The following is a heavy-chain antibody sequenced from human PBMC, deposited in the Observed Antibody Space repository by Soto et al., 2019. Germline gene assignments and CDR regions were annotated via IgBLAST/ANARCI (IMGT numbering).Heavy chain of an antibody. CDR3: VTQRTTLITQACFHY. D-gene: IGHD1-20*01. J-gene: IGHJ4*02. V-gene: IGHV4-39*01. CDR2: VYYIGRS. Sequence: SETQPLTCTVSGGSVTNSSYYWGWIRQSLGKGLQWIGSVYYIGRSYSKSSVKSRVTISVDTSKNQFSLNLNSVTASDTAVYLCVTQRTTLITQACFHYSGPGALVTVCS. CDR1: GGSVTNSSYY.